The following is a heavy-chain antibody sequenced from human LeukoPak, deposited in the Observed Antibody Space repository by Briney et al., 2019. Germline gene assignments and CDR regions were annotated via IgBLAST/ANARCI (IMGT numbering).Heavy chain of an antibody. J-gene: IGHJ5*02. CDR3: ARSDSRDDFWSGYYTGIDWFDP. V-gene: IGHV1-8*01. Sequence: ASVMVSCKASGYTFTSYDINWVRQATGQGLEWMGWMNPNSGNTGYAQKFQGRVTMTRNTSISTAYMELSSLRSEDTAVYYCARSDSRDDFWSGYYTGIDWFDPWGQGTLVTVSS. CDR1: GYTFTSYD. CDR2: MNPNSGNT. D-gene: IGHD3-3*01.